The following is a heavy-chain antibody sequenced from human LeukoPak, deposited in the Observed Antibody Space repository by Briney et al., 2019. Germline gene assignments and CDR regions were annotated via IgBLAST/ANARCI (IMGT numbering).Heavy chain of an antibody. D-gene: IGHD3-3*01. V-gene: IGHV1-18*01. Sequence: ASVKVSCKASGYTVPSYGIRGLRQAPGQGLEGMGWISAYNGNTNYPQKLQGRVTMTTDTSTSTAYMELRSLMSDDTAVYYCARELEAGVGFWSGYYSSNWFDPWGQGALVTVSS. CDR2: ISAYNGNT. J-gene: IGHJ5*02. CDR3: ARELEAGVGFWSGYYSSNWFDP. CDR1: GYTVPSYG.